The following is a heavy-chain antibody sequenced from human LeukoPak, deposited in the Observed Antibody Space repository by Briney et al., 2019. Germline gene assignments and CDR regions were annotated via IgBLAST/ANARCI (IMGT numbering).Heavy chain of an antibody. D-gene: IGHD6-13*01. V-gene: IGHV4-59*08. Sequence: SETLSLTCTVSRGCIGRYYWSWIRQPPGQGLEWIGYIYYSASTNYNPSLKSRVTISVDTSKNQFSLKLSAVTAADTAVYYCARHGLYSSSWYYFDYWGQGTLITVSS. CDR2: IYYSAST. CDR3: ARHGLYSSSWYYFDY. J-gene: IGHJ4*02. CDR1: RGCIGRYY.